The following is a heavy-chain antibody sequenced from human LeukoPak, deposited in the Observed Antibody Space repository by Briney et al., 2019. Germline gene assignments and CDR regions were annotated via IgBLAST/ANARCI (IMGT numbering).Heavy chain of an antibody. V-gene: IGHV1-8*01. D-gene: IGHD2-2*02. CDR2: MNPNSGNT. CDR1: GYTFTSYD. CDR3: ARERCTTAGCDKSFDS. Sequence: GASVKVSCKASGYTFTSYDINWVRQATGQGLEWMGWMNPNSGNTGYAQKFQGRVTMTRNTSISTAYMELSSLRSEDTAVYYCARERCTTAGCDKSFDSWGQGTLITVSS. J-gene: IGHJ4*02.